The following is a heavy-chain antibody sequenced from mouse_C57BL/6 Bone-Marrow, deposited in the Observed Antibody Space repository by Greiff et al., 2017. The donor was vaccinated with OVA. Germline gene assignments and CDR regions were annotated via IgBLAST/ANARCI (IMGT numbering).Heavy chain of an antibody. Sequence: QVQLQQPGAELVQPGASVKLSCKASGYTFTSYWMQWVKQRPGQGLEWIGEIDPSDSYTNYNQKFKGKATLTVDTSSSTAYMQLSSLTSEDSAVYYCARWGLRWYFDVWGTGTTVTVAS. CDR3: ARWGLRWYFDV. CDR2: IDPSDSYT. CDR1: GYTFTSYW. V-gene: IGHV1-50*01. J-gene: IGHJ1*03. D-gene: IGHD2-2*01.